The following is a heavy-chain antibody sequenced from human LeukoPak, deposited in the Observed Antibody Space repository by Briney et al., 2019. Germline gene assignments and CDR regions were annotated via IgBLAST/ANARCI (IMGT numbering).Heavy chain of an antibody. D-gene: IGHD1-26*01. CDR1: GFTFSTYW. J-gene: IGHJ4*01. V-gene: IGHV3-74*01. CDR3: ARKGAGAGRH. Sequence: GGSLRLSCAASGFTFSTYWMHWVRQTPGEGLVWVSRINEHGSITDYADSVRDRFTISRDNAKNTLYLHMNSLRAEDTAMYYCARKGAGAGRHWGHGTLSPSPQ. CDR2: INEHGSIT.